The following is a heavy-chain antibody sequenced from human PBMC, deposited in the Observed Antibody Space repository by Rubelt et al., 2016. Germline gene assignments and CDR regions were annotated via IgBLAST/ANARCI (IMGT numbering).Heavy chain of an antibody. CDR3: ARGGPPWGYYYYGMDV. CDR2: HSGST. J-gene: IGHJ6*02. V-gene: IGHV4-4*02. Sequence: HSGSTNYNPSLKSRVTISVDKSKNQFSLKLSSVTAADTAVYYCARGGPPWGYYYYGMDVWGQGTTVTVSS. D-gene: IGHD3-16*01.